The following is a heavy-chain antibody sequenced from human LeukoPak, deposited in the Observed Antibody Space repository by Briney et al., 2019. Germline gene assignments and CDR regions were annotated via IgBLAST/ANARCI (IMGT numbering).Heavy chain of an antibody. V-gene: IGHV3-11*05. CDR1: GFTFSDYY. CDR3: ARGLVVGGTGVWAFDI. Sequence: PGGSLRLSCAASGFTFSDYYMSWTRQAPGKGLEWVSYISGSSSYTNYADSVKGRFTISRDNAKNSLYLQMNSLRAEDTAVYFCARGLVVGGTGVWAFDIWGQGTMVTVSS. D-gene: IGHD1-26*01. CDR2: ISGSSSYT. J-gene: IGHJ3*02.